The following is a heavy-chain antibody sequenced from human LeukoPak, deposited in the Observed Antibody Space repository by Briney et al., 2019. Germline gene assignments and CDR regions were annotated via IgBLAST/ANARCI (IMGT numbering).Heavy chain of an antibody. J-gene: IGHJ4*02. CDR2: INHSGST. CDR1: GGSFSGYY. V-gene: IGHV4-34*01. CDR3: ARSRPYHDSSGYYYGFDY. Sequence: SETLSLTCAVYGGSFSGYYWSWIRQPPGKGLEWIGEINHSGSTNYNPSLKSRVTISVDTSKNQFSLKLSSVTAADTAVYYCARSRPYHDSSGYYYGFDYWGQGTLVTVSS. D-gene: IGHD3-22*01.